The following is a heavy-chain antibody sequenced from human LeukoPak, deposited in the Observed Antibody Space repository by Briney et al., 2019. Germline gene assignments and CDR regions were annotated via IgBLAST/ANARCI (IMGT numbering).Heavy chain of an antibody. V-gene: IGHV4-59*01. CDR2: IYYSGST. CDR1: GGSISSYY. D-gene: IGHD3-10*01. CDR3: ARISGSYYFQFDY. J-gene: IGHJ4*02. Sequence: PSETLSLTRTVSGGSISSYYWSWIRQPPGKGLEWIGYIYYSGSTNDNPSLKSRVTISVDTSKNQFSLKLSSVTAADTAVYYCARISGSYYFQFDYWGQGTLVTVSS.